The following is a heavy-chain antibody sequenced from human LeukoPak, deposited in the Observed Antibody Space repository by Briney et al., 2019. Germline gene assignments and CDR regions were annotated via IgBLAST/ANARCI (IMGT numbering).Heavy chain of an antibody. V-gene: IGHV3-21*01. J-gene: IGHJ4*02. Sequence: PGGSLRLSCAASGFTFNNFNMNWVRQAQGKGLEWVSSITSGGDYIYYADSVKGRFTTSRDNAKNSLSLQLNSLRVEDTAVYYCARGHYDVLAASYKWTPDYWGQGTLVTVSS. CDR1: GFTFNNFN. CDR3: ARGHYDVLAASYKWTPDY. CDR2: ITSGGDYI. D-gene: IGHD3-9*01.